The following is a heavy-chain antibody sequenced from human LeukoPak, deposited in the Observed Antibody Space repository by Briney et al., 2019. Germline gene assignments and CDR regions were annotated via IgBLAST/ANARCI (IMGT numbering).Heavy chain of an antibody. D-gene: IGHD3-10*01. CDR2: IYHSGST. Sequence: PSETLSLTCAVSGGSISSSNWWSWVRQPPGKGLEWIGEIYHSGSTNYNPSLKSRVTISVDTSKNQFFLSLSSLTAADTAVYYCARGGVMVRGVDFDFWGQGTLVTVST. V-gene: IGHV4-4*02. CDR3: ARGGVMVRGVDFDF. CDR1: GGSISSSNW. J-gene: IGHJ4*02.